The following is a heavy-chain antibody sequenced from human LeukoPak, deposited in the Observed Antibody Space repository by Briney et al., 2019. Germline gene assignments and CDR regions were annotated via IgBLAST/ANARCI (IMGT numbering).Heavy chain of an antibody. D-gene: IGHD3-10*01. CDR2: INHSGST. J-gene: IGHJ5*02. Sequence: SETLSLTCAVYGGSFSGYYWSWIRQPPGKGLEWIGEINHSGSTNYNPSLKSRVTISVDTSKNQFSLRLSSVTAADTAVYYCARGGFITMVRGVKFDPWGQGTLVTVSS. CDR3: ARGGFITMVRGVKFDP. CDR1: GGSFSGYY. V-gene: IGHV4-34*01.